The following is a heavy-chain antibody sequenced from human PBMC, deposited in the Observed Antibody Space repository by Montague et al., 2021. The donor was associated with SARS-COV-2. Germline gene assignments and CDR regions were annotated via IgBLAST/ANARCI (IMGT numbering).Heavy chain of an antibody. CDR2: IYSNDEK. D-gene: IGHD3-9*01. J-gene: IGHJ4*02. CDR3: AHLIRYYDIFTGIPFDY. Sequence: PALVKPTQTLTLTCTFSGFSLSTPNVGVGWIRQPPGKALEWVAVIYSNDEKRYSPSLRNRLTITKDTAKNQVVLSLTYVDPVDTATYYCAHLIRYYDIFTGIPFDYWGQGSQVIVSS. CDR1: GFSLSTPNVG. V-gene: IGHV2-5*01.